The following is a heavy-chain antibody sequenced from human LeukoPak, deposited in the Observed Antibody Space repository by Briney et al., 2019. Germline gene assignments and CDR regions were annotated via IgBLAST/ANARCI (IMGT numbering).Heavy chain of an antibody. J-gene: IGHJ6*03. CDR1: GFTVSSNY. V-gene: IGHV3-53*01. CDR2: IYSGGST. CDR3: ARRITNILGPRDYYYYMDV. D-gene: IGHD3-3*01. Sequence: GGSLRLSCAASGFTVSSNYMSWVRQAPGKGLEWVSVIYSGGSTYYADSVKGRFTISRDNSKNTLYLQMNSLRAEDTAVYYCARRITNILGPRDYYYYMDVWGKGTTVTVSS.